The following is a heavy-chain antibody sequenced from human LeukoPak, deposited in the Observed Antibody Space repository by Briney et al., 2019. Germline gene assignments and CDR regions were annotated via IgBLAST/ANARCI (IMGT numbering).Heavy chain of an antibody. CDR2: ISSSSSHI. CDR3: AGVVPGTGFFY. J-gene: IGHJ4*02. V-gene: IGHV3-21*01. Sequence: GGSLRLSCAASGFTFSSYTMNWVRQAPGKGLEWVSSISSSSSHIYYADSVKGRFTISRDNAKNSLYLQMNSLRAEDTAVYYCAGVVPGTGFFYWGQGTLVTVSS. CDR1: GFTFSSYT. D-gene: IGHD2-8*02.